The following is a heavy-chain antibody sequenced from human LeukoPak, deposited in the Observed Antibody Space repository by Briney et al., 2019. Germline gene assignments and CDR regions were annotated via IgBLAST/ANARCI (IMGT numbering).Heavy chain of an antibody. D-gene: IGHD3-22*01. V-gene: IGHV4-61*02. J-gene: IGHJ5*02. Sequence: IPSETLSLTCTVSGGSISSGNYYWSWIRQPAGKGLEWIGRIYSSGSTNYNPSLKSRVTISVDTSKNQFSLKPSSVTAADTAVYYCASIYYYDSAPFDPWGQGTLVTVSS. CDR1: GGSISSGNYY. CDR2: IYSSGST. CDR3: ASIYYYDSAPFDP.